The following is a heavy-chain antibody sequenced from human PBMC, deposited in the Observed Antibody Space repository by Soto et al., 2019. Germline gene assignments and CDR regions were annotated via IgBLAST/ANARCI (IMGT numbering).Heavy chain of an antibody. D-gene: IGHD3-10*01. CDR2: IYCNDDK. CDR1: GFSLSTSGVG. V-gene: IGHV2-5*01. J-gene: IGHJ6*02. CDR3: AHRAMPPGSYYYSGMDV. Sequence: SGPTLVNPTQTLTLTSTFSGFSLSTSGVGVGWIRQPPGKALEWLALIYCNDDKRYSPSLTSRLPITKDTSKNQVVLTMTNMDPVDTATYYCAHRAMPPGSYYYSGMDVWGQGTTVTVAS.